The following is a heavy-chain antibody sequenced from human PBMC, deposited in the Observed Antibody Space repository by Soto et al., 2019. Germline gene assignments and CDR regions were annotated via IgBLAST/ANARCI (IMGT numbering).Heavy chain of an antibody. CDR3: ANPRRTVESIGCNPGSYYPMDV. Sequence: QVQLVESGGGVVQPGRSLRLSCAASGFTFSSYGMHWVRQAPGKGLEWVAVISYDGSNKYYADSVKGRFTISRDNSKHTPYLQIISLRAEDTAAYYCANPRRTVESIGCNPGSYYPMDVWGQGTTVTVSS. CDR1: GFTFSSYG. V-gene: IGHV3-30*18. CDR2: ISYDGSNK. J-gene: IGHJ6*02. D-gene: IGHD3-16*01.